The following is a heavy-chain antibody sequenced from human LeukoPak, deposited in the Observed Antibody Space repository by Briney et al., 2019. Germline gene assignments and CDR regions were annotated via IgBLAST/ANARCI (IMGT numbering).Heavy chain of an antibody. Sequence: GGSLRLSCAASGFSISNDWMSWVRQAPGKGLEWVARVKSRSAGETTDYAAPVKGRFTISRADSKNTLYLQMNSLKTDDTAVYYCTLIQGWGSGSYYRDFWGQGTLVTVSS. CDR1: GFSISNDW. CDR3: TLIQGWGSGSYYRDF. D-gene: IGHD3-10*01. CDR2: VKSRSAGETT. J-gene: IGHJ4*02. V-gene: IGHV3-15*01.